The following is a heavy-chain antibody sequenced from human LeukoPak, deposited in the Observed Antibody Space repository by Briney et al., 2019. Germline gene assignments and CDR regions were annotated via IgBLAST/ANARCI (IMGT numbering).Heavy chain of an antibody. CDR1: GGSISSSNW. J-gene: IGHJ4*02. Sequence: ASETLSLTCAVSGGSISSSNWWSWVRQPPGKGLEWIGEIYHSGSTNYNPSLKSRVTISVDKSKNQFSLKLSSVTAADTAVYYCARDRHWTNDWVFDYWGQGTLVTVSS. CDR3: ARDRHWTNDWVFDY. V-gene: IGHV4-4*02. CDR2: IYHSGST. D-gene: IGHD1/OR15-1a*01.